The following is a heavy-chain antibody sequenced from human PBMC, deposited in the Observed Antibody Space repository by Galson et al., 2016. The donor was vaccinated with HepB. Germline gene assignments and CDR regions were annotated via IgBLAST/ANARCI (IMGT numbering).Heavy chain of an antibody. D-gene: IGHD4-17*01. CDR2: TSYSAGS. V-gene: IGHV4-59*03. Sequence: SETLSLTCSVSGGSIGRSYWSWIRQPPGKGLEWIGYTSYSAGSDNNPSLKSRVTISVDTSKDQLSLTLNSLTATDTAVYYCAGYDHGNFLAYWGQGILVTVSS. J-gene: IGHJ4*02. CDR3: AGYDHGNFLAY. CDR1: GGSIGRSY.